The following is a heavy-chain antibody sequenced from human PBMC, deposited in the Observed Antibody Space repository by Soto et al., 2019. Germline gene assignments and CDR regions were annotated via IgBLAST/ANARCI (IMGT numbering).Heavy chain of an antibody. V-gene: IGHV3-30*18. CDR2: ISYDGSNK. CDR1: GFTFSSYG. J-gene: IGHJ3*02. CDR3: AKDYASPGSNGDYVGDDAFDI. D-gene: IGHD4-17*01. Sequence: VQLVESGGGVVQPGRSLRLSCAASGFTFSSYGMHWVRQAPGKGLEWVAVISYDGSNKYYADSVKGRFTISRDNSKNTLYLQMNSLRAEDTAVYYCAKDYASPGSNGDYVGDDAFDIWGQGTMVTVSS.